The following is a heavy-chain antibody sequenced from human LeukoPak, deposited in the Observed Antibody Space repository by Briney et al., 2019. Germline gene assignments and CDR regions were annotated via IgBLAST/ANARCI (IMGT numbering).Heavy chain of an antibody. CDR1: GFPFSNYW. V-gene: IGHV3-21*01. D-gene: IGHD3-22*01. CDR3: ARAPGDSSDYSRDRT. J-gene: IGHJ4*02. Sequence: GGSLRLSCEASGFPFSNYWMMWVRQAPGKGLEWVSSISSSSGYIYYSDSVKGRFTISRDNAKNSLYLQMNSLRAEDTAVYYCARAPGDSSDYSRDRTGGQGTLVTVSS. CDR2: ISSSSGYI.